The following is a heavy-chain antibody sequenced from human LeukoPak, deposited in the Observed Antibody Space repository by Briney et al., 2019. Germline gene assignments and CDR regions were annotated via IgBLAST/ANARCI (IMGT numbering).Heavy chain of an antibody. D-gene: IGHD1-1*01. CDR2: MKQDGSER. CDR3: ARYKPQYRWDLYYFDY. Sequence: GGSLRLSCAASGFTLSSYWMSWGRQAPGEGLEWVANMKQDGSERYYVDSVKGRFTISRDNANNSLYLEMNSLRAEDKSVYYCARYKPQYRWDLYYFDYWGQGTLVTVSS. J-gene: IGHJ4*02. CDR1: GFTLSSYW. V-gene: IGHV3-7*01.